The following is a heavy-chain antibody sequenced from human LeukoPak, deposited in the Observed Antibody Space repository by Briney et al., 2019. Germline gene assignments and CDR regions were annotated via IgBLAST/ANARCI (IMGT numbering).Heavy chain of an antibody. Sequence: ASVKVSCKASGYTFTSYDINWVRQATGQGLKWMGWMNPNSGNTGYAQKFQGRVTMTRNTSISTAYMELSSLRSEDTAVYYCARSLFRFLEWSYRSYYYYYMDVWGKGTTVTVSS. CDR1: GYTFTSYD. D-gene: IGHD3-3*01. CDR2: MNPNSGNT. V-gene: IGHV1-8*01. CDR3: ARSLFRFLEWSYRSYYYYYMDV. J-gene: IGHJ6*03.